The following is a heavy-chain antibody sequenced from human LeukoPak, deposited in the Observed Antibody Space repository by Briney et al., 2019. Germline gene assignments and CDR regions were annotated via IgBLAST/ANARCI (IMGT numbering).Heavy chain of an antibody. V-gene: IGHV4-34*01. D-gene: IGHD6-13*01. CDR1: GGSFSGYY. Sequence: PSETLSLTCAVYGGSFSGYYWSWIRQPPGKGLEWIGEINHSGSTNYNPSLKSRVTISVDTSKNQFSLKLSSVTAADTAVYYCARVSLTIGGIQDYWGQGTLVTVSS. J-gene: IGHJ4*02. CDR3: ARVSLTIGGIQDY. CDR2: INHSGST.